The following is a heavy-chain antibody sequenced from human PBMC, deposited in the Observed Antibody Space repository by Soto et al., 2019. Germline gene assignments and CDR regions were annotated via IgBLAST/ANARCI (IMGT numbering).Heavy chain of an antibody. J-gene: IGHJ6*03. CDR2: IYYSGST. V-gene: IGHV4-31*03. CDR3: GREESKDYYMAV. Sequence: SETLSLTCTVSGGSISSGGYYWSWIRQHPGKGLEWIGYIYYSGSTYYNPSLKSRVTISVDTSKNQFSLKLSSVTAADTAVYYCGREESKDYYMAVGGKGTTVPASS. CDR1: GGSISSGGYY.